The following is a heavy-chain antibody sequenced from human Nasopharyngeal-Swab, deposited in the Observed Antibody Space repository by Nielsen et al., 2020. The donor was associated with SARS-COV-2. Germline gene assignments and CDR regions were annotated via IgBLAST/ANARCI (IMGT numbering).Heavy chain of an antibody. Sequence: SCAASGFTFSSSCMHWVRQAPGKGLEWVAVIWYDGSNKYYADSVKGRFTISRDNSKKTLYLQMNSLRAEDTAVYYCAREGIVGATNGLDYWGQGTLVTVSS. J-gene: IGHJ4*02. V-gene: IGHV3-33*01. CDR2: IWYDGSNK. D-gene: IGHD1-26*01. CDR3: AREGIVGATNGLDY. CDR1: GFTFSSSC.